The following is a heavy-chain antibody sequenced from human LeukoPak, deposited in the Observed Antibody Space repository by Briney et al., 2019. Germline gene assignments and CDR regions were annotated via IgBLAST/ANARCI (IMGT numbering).Heavy chain of an antibody. CDR2: ISWNSGSI. CDR1: GFTFDDYA. V-gene: IGHV3-9*01. J-gene: IGHJ4*02. Sequence: GGSLRLSCAASGFTFDDYAMHWVRQAPGKGLEWVSGISWNSGSIGYADSVKGRFTISRDNAKNSLYLQMNSLRAEDTALYYCAKGSSGWYRTLFDYWGQGTLVTVSS. CDR3: AKGSSGWYRTLFDY. D-gene: IGHD6-19*01.